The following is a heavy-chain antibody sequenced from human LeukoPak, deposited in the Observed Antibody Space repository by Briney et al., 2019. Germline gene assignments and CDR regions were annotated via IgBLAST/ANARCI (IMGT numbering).Heavy chain of an antibody. CDR3: ARDPSGAPLGWFDP. CDR2: IYHSGST. D-gene: IGHD3-16*02. V-gene: IGHV4-38-2*02. CDR1: GYSISSGYY. Sequence: SETLSLTCAVSGYSISSGYYWGWIRQPPGKGLEWIGSIYHSGSTYYNPSLKSRVTISVDTSKNQFSLKLSSVTAADTAVYYCARDPSGAPLGWFDPWGQGTLVTVSS. J-gene: IGHJ5*02.